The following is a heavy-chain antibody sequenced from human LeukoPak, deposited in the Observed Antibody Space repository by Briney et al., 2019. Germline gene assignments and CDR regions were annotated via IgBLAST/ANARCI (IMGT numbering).Heavy chain of an antibody. CDR3: ASSTPPVRYYYYGMDV. Sequence: GRSLRLSCAASGFTFSSYGMHWVRQAPGKGLEWVAVISYDGSNKYYADSVKGRFTISRDNSKNTLYLQMNSLRAEDTAVYYCASSTPPVRYYYYGMDVWGQGTTVTVSS. CDR1: GFTFSSYG. J-gene: IGHJ6*02. CDR2: ISYDGSNK. V-gene: IGHV3-30*03. D-gene: IGHD2-2*01.